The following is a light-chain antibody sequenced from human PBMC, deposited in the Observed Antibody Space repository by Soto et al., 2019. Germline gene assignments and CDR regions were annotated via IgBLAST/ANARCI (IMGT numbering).Light chain of an antibody. CDR1: QTICSTS. J-gene: IGKJ1*01. Sequence: EIVLTQSPGTLSLSLGERATLSCRTSQTICSTSLAWYQQKRGQAPRLLIHGASNRATGIPDGFSGSGSGTDFTLTITRLEPEDFAVYYCQQYGGSPRTFGQGTKVDIK. CDR3: QQYGGSPRT. CDR2: GAS. V-gene: IGKV3-20*01.